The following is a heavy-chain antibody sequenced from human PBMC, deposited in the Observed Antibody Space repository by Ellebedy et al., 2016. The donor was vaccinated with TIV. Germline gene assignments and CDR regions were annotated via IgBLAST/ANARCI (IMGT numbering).Heavy chain of an antibody. J-gene: IGHJ3*02. V-gene: IGHV5-51*01. CDR3: ATTLVAGSRDDAFDI. CDR1: GYSFTSYW. D-gene: IGHD6-19*01. Sequence: KVSCKGSGYSFTSYWIGWVRQMPGKGLEWMGIIYPGDSDTTYSPSFQGQVTISADKSINTAYLQWNSLKASDTAMYYCATTLVAGSRDDAFDIWGQGTLVTVSS. CDR2: IYPGDSDT.